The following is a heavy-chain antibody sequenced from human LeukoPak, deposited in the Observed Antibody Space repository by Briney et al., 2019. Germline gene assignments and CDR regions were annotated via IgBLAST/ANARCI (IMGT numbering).Heavy chain of an antibody. Sequence: GGSLRLSCAASGFTFSNYDLNWVRQAPGKGPEWVSTISGSGSRISYADSVQGRFTISRDNSKNTVHLRMNSLRAEDTAVYYCARRYCSGDTCYVGFDYWGQGTLVTVSS. D-gene: IGHD2-15*01. CDR1: GFTFSNYD. CDR2: ISGSGSRI. J-gene: IGHJ4*02. CDR3: ARRYCSGDTCYVGFDY. V-gene: IGHV3-23*01.